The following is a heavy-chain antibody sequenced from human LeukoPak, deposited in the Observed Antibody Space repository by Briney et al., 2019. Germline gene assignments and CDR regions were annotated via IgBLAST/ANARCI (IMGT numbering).Heavy chain of an antibody. D-gene: IGHD2-2*01. V-gene: IGHV4-34*01. Sequence: PGGSLRLSCAASGFTFSDHYMDWVRQAPGKGLEWIGEIYHSGSTNYNPSLKSRVTISVDKSKNQFSLKLSSVTAADTAVYYCARIMGRGYCSSTSCRGDWFDPWGQGTLVTVSS. J-gene: IGHJ5*02. CDR1: GFTFSDHY. CDR2: IYHSGST. CDR3: ARIMGRGYCSSTSCRGDWFDP.